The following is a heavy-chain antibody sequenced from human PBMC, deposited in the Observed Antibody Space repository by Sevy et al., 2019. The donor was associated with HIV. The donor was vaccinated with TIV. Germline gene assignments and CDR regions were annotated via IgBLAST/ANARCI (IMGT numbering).Heavy chain of an antibody. CDR3: ARDLEDIVVVVAAAGDAFDI. D-gene: IGHD2-15*01. V-gene: IGHV3-21*01. J-gene: IGHJ3*02. CDR1: GFTFSSYS. Sequence: GGSLRLSCAASGFTFSSYSMNWVRQAPGKGLEWVSSISNSSSYIYYADSVKGRLTISRDNAKNSLYLQMNSLRAEDTAWYYCARDLEDIVVVVAAAGDAFDIWGQGTMVTVSS. CDR2: ISNSSSYI.